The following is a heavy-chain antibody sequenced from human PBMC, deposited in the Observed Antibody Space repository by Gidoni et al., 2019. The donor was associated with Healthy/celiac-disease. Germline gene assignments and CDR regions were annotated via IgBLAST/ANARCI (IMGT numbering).Heavy chain of an antibody. D-gene: IGHD6-13*01. CDR1: GGSISSSSYS. V-gene: IGHV4-39*01. Sequence: QLQLQESGPGLVKPSETLSLTCTVSGGSISSSSYSWGWIRQPPGKGLEWIGSIYYSGSTYYNPSLKSRVTISVDTSKNQFSLKLSSVTAADTAVYYCARSRITSSSWYVELDAEYFQHWGQGTLVTVSS. J-gene: IGHJ1*01. CDR3: ARSRITSSSWYVELDAEYFQH. CDR2: IYYSGST.